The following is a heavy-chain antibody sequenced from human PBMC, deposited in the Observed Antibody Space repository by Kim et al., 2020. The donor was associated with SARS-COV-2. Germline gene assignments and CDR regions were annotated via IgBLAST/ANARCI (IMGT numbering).Heavy chain of an antibody. CDR3: ARELEIWTMAVLIGVPTYYNGVDV. CDR1: GFNFNDYG. Sequence: GGSLRLSCAGFGFNFNDYGINWVRQAPGKGLEWISYISRTSGSIYYADSVKGRFTIARDKAEKSVFLQMNSLRDDDTAVYYCARELEIWTMAVLIGVPTYYNGVDVWGQGTTVTVSS. D-gene: IGHD3-10*01. CDR2: ISRTSGSI. V-gene: IGHV3-48*02. J-gene: IGHJ6*02.